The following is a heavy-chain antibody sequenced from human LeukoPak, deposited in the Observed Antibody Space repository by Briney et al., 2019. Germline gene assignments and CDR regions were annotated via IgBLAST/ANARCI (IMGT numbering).Heavy chain of an antibody. CDR3: ARSVRDGYIDY. V-gene: IGHV1-2*02. Sequence: GASVKVSCKASGYTFTGYYMHWVRQAPGQGLEWMGWINPNSGGTNYAQKFQGRVTMTRSTSISTAYMELSSLRSEDTAVYYCARSVRDGYIDYWGQGTLVTVSS. D-gene: IGHD5-24*01. J-gene: IGHJ4*02. CDR1: GYTFTGYY. CDR2: INPNSGGT.